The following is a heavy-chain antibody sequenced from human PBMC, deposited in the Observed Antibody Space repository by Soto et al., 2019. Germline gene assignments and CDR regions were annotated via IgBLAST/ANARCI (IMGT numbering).Heavy chain of an antibody. CDR1: GASITSGRSY. CDR2: MFYTGST. V-gene: IGHV4-31*03. D-gene: IGHD5-12*01. J-gene: IGHJ4*02. Sequence: QVQLQESGPGLVKPSQTLSLTCTVSGASITSGRSYWSWIRQHPGKGLEWIGYMFYTGSTYYHPPRRSRVTISADTSKSQVSLRLSSVTPADTAVYYCARDNGYGHFDSWGQGTLVTVSS. CDR3: ARDNGYGHFDS.